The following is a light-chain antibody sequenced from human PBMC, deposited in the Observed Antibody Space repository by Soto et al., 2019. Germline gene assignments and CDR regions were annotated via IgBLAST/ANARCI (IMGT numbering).Light chain of an antibody. CDR1: GSDIGAYNF. J-gene: IGLJ3*02. V-gene: IGLV2-8*01. Sequence: QSALAQPPSASGSPGQSVTISCTGSGSDIGAYNFVSWYQQHPGKAPKLMIFGVTERPSGVPDRFSGSKSGNTASLTVSVLQADYEAVYYCYSYAGRNIWVFGGGTQLTVL. CDR2: GVT. CDR3: YSYAGRNIWV.